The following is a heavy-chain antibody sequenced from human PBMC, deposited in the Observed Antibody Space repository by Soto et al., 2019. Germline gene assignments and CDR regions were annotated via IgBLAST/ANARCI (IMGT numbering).Heavy chain of an antibody. Sequence: QVPLVQSGAEVKKPGSSVTVSCKASGGTFSSYAIHWVRQAPGQGLEWMGGIIPMYGPAKYAQRFQGRVTITADESTTTVYLELTSLTSQATAVYYCARVTSMVRGVIDNWFDPWGHGTRVTVSS. V-gene: IGHV1-69*01. CDR2: IIPMYGPA. CDR3: ARVTSMVRGVIDNWFDP. CDR1: GGTFSSYA. J-gene: IGHJ5*02. D-gene: IGHD3-10*01.